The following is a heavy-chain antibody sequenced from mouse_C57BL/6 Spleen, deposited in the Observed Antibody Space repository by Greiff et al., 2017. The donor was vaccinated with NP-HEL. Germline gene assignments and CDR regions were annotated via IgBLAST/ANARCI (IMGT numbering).Heavy chain of an antibody. V-gene: IGHV1-15*01. CDR2: IDTETGGT. Sequence: VQLQQSGAELVRPGASVTLSCKASGYTFTDYEMHWVKQTPVHGLEWIGAIDTETGGTAYNQKFKGKAILTADKSSSTAYMELRSLTSEDSAVYYCTRDDAMDYWGQGTSVTVSS. CDR3: TRDDAMDY. CDR1: GYTFTDYE. J-gene: IGHJ4*01.